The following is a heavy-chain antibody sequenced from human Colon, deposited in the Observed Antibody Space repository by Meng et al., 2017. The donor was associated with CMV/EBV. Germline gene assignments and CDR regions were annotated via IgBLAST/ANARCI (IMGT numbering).Heavy chain of an antibody. CDR1: GGSISSYY. V-gene: IGHV4-59*01. Sequence: SETLSLTCTVSGGSISSYYWSWVRQPPGKGLEWIGYIYYSGSTNYNPSLKSRVTIPVDTSKNQFSLKLSSVTAADTAVYSCARGEAAPYYFDYWGQGTLVTVSS. CDR2: IYYSGST. D-gene: IGHD6-13*01. CDR3: ARGEAAPYYFDY. J-gene: IGHJ4*02.